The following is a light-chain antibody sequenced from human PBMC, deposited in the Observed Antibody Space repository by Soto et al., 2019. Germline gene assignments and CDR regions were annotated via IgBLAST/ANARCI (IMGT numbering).Light chain of an antibody. CDR3: QQLNRYPRT. V-gene: IGKV1-9*01. Sequence: EIQLTQSPSFLSASLGDRVTITCRASQDIGSFLDWFQKKPGKAPTLLIYAASSLQTGVPSRFSGSGSGTEFTLTISSLQPEDFATYYCQQLNRYPRTLGQGTRLEIK. CDR1: QDIGSF. J-gene: IGKJ5*01. CDR2: AAS.